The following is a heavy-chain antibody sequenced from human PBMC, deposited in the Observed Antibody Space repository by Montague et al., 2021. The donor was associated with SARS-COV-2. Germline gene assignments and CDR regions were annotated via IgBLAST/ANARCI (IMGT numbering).Heavy chain of an antibody. V-gene: IGHV6-1*01. J-gene: IGHJ4*02. CDR1: GDSVWSNTAA. CDR2: TNYRSKWTS. Sequence: SAISGDSVWSNTAAWNWIRQPPSGGLEWLGRTNYRSKWTSDYATSVEGRISIDPDTSKNQFFLHLRSVTPEDTGVYYCVRDAGSAQAGFDAWGQGTLVTVSS. CDR3: VRDAGSAQAGFDA.